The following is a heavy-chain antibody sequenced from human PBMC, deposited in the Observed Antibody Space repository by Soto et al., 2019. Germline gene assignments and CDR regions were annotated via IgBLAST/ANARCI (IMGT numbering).Heavy chain of an antibody. CDR1: GFTLSDYA. CDR2: IRGSGDST. CDR3: AKDFLQAWGQAYYYGMDV. V-gene: IGHV3-23*01. D-gene: IGHD7-27*01. J-gene: IGHJ6*02. Sequence: EVQVLESGGGFVQPGGSLRLSCAASGFTLSDYAMTWVRQGPGKGLEWVSAIRGSGDSTYYTDSVKGRFTIARDNSKNTLYLEMNGMRAEATAVYYCAKDFLQAWGQAYYYGMDVWGQGTTVTVSS.